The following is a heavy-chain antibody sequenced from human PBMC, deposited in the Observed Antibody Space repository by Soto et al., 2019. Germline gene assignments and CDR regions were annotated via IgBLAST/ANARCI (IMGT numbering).Heavy chain of an antibody. Sequence: GASVKVSCKSSGYTFTRSGSSWVRQAPGQGLEWMGWISTYNGDTNYAQTFQGRVTMTTDTSTSTVYMELRSLRSDDTAFSYCVRLLGHSCLDFWGQGTLGTVSS. CDR3: VRLLGHSCLDF. V-gene: IGHV1-18*01. J-gene: IGHJ4*02. CDR1: GYTFTRSG. D-gene: IGHD1-26*01. CDR2: ISTYNGDT.